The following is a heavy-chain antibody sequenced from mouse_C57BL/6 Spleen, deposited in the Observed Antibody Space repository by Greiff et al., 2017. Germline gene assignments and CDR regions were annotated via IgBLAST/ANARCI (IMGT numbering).Heavy chain of an antibody. D-gene: IGHD2-1*01. CDR1: GYTFTSYW. Sequence: QVHVKQPGAELVRPGSSVKLSCKASGYTFTSYWMDWVKQRPGQGLEWIGNIYPSDSETHYNQKFKDKATLTVDKSSSTAYMQLSSLTSEDSAVYYCARDGNYDWYFDVWGTGTTVTVSS. V-gene: IGHV1-61*01. CDR3: ARDGNYDWYFDV. CDR2: IYPSDSET. J-gene: IGHJ1*03.